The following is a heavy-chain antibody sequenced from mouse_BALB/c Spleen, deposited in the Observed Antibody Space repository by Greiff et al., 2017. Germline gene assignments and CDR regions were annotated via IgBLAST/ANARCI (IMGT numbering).Heavy chain of an antibody. Sequence: EVQLQESGAELVRSGASVKLSCTASGFNIKDYYMHWVKQRPEQVLEWIGWIDPENGDTEYAPKFQGKATMTADTSSNTAYLQLSSLTSEDTAVYYCNVQLGLREGDYYAMDYWGQGTSVTVSS. D-gene: IGHD3-1*01. CDR1: GFNIKDYY. V-gene: IGHV14-4*02. CDR2: IDPENGDT. CDR3: NVQLGLREGDYYAMDY. J-gene: IGHJ4*01.